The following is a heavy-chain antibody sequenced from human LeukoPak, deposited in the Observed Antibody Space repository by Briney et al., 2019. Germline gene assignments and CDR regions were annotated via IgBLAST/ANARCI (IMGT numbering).Heavy chain of an antibody. CDR3: ASGSAGGNYYGMDV. J-gene: IGHJ6*02. CDR2: IYYSGST. CDR1: GGSISSSSYY. D-gene: IGHD6-25*01. Sequence: SETLSLTFTVSGGSISSSSYYWGWIRQPPGKGLEWIGSIYYSGSTYYNPSLKSRVTISVDTSKNQFSLKLSSVTAADTAVYYCASGSAGGNYYGMDVWGQGTTVTVSS. V-gene: IGHV4-39*07.